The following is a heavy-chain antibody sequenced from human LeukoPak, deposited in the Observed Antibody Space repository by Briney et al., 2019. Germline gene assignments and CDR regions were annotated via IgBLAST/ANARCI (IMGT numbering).Heavy chain of an antibody. Sequence: ASVKVSCKASGYTFIGYYMHWVRQSPGQGLEWMGWINPNSGFTNYAQKFQGRVTMTRDTSISTAYMELSRLRPDDTAVYSCARGIMINQIWPAVDYSGQGTLVTVSS. CDR2: INPNSGFT. J-gene: IGHJ4*02. V-gene: IGHV1-2*02. CDR1: GYTFIGYY. CDR3: ARGIMINQIWPAVDY. D-gene: IGHD3-16*01.